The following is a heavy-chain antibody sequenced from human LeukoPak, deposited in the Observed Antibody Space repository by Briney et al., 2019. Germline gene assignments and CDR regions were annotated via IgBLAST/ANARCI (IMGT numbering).Heavy chain of an antibody. V-gene: IGHV3-30*18. CDR3: AKAHCSGGSCYYILDYFDH. CDR1: GFTFSSYG. CDR2: ISYEGSNT. Sequence: GGSLRLSCAASGFTFSSYGLHWVRQAPGKGLEWLAVISYEGSNTYYADSVKGRFTISRDNSKDTLYLQMNSLRAEDAAVYYCAKAHCSGGSCYYILDYFDHWGQGTLVTVSS. J-gene: IGHJ4*02. D-gene: IGHD2-15*01.